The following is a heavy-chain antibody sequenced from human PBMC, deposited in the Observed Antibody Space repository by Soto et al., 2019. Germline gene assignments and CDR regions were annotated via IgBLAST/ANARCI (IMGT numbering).Heavy chain of an antibody. CDR1: GGSISSYY. D-gene: IGHD4-17*01. V-gene: IGHV4-59*08. J-gene: IGHJ6*03. CDR2: IYYSGST. Sequence: SETLSLTCTVSGGSISSYYWSWIRQPPGKGLEWIGYIYYSGSTNYNPSLKSRVTISVDTSKNQFSLKLSSVTAADTAVYYCARHFGSYGDYDYYYYYMDVWGKGTTVTVSS. CDR3: ARHFGSYGDYDYYYYYMDV.